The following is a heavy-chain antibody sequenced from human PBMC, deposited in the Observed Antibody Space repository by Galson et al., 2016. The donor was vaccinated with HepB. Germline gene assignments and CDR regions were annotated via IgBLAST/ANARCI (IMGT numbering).Heavy chain of an antibody. V-gene: IGHV4-39*01. CDR1: GGSISSSSYY. CDR2: IYYSGST. Sequence: SETLSLTCTVSGGSISSSSYYWGWIRQPPGKGLEWIGSIYYSGSTYYNPSLQSRVTISVDTSKNQFSLKMSSVTPDDTAVYYCARGIWNSFDVWGQGTVVTVSS. D-gene: IGHD2-15*01. J-gene: IGHJ3*01. CDR3: ARGIWNSFDV.